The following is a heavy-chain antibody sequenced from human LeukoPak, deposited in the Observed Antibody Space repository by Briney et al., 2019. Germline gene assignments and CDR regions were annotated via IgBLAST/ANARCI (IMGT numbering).Heavy chain of an antibody. CDR2: IIPIFGTA. V-gene: IGHV1-69*13. D-gene: IGHD3-10*01. Sequence: ASVKVSCKACGGTFSSYAISWVRQAPGQGLEWMGGIIPIFGTANYAQKFQGRVTITADESTSTAYMELSSLRCEDTAVYYWARGSLDYYGYYFDYWGQGTLVTVSS. CDR1: GGTFSSYA. J-gene: IGHJ4*02. CDR3: ARGSLDYYGYYFDY.